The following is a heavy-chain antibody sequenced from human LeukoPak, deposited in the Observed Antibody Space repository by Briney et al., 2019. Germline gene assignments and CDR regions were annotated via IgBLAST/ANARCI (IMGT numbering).Heavy chain of an antibody. CDR2: IDPSDSYT. CDR3: ARIGYYYDSSGSLGSDY. Sequence: GESLKISCKGSGYSFTSYWISWVRQMPGKGLEWMGRIDPSDSYTNYSPSFQSHVTISADKSISTAYLQWSSLKASDTAMYYCARIGYYYDSSGSLGSDYWGQGTLVTVSS. D-gene: IGHD3-22*01. V-gene: IGHV5-10-1*01. J-gene: IGHJ4*02. CDR1: GYSFTSYW.